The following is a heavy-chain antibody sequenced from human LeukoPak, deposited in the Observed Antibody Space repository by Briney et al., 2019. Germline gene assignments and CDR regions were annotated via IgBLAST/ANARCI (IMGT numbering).Heavy chain of an antibody. CDR2: IYYSGRP. J-gene: IGHJ3*01. D-gene: IGHD3-22*01. CDR1: GASTSSASYF. CDR3: AVAGARYSDTRGLYAFDF. Sequence: SETLSLTCTVSGASTSSASYFWGWIRQPPGKGLEWIGTIYYSGRPYFNPSLNSRVTISVDASNNQFSLKLNSVTAADTAVYYRAVAGARYSDTRGLYAFDFWGRGTMVTVSS. V-gene: IGHV4-39*01.